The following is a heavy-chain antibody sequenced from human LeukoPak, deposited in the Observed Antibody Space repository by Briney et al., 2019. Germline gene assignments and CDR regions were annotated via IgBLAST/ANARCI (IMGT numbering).Heavy chain of an antibody. V-gene: IGHV1-69*06. CDR1: GGTFSSYA. CDR2: IIPIFGTA. D-gene: IGHD5-12*01. J-gene: IGHJ4*02. Sequence: SVKVSCKASGGTFSSYAISWVRQAPGQGLEWMGGIIPIFGTANYAQKFQGRVTITADRSTNTAYMELDRLTSDDTAVYFCARDRGGGFDLAFFDHWGQGTLVTVSS. CDR3: ARDRGGGFDLAFFDH.